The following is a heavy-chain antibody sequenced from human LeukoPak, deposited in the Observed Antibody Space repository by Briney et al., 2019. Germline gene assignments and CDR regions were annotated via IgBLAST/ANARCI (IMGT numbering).Heavy chain of an antibody. Sequence: GASVKVSCKASGGTFSSYAISWVRQAPGQGLEWMGGIIPIFGTANYAQKFQGRVTITRDTSASTAYMELSSLRSEDTAVYYCARGSYGAPMNWSYWGQGTLVTVSS. J-gene: IGHJ4*02. V-gene: IGHV1-69*05. CDR3: ARGSYGAPMNWSY. CDR1: GGTFSSYA. D-gene: IGHD3-10*01. CDR2: IIPIFGTA.